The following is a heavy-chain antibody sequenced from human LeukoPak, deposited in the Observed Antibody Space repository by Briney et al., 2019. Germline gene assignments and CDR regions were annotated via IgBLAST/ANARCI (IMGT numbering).Heavy chain of an antibody. CDR2: ISGSGTTI. J-gene: IGHJ4*02. CDR1: GFTFSSYE. CDR3: ARDRRGYYDSSGYYFDY. Sequence: AGGSLRLSCAASGFTFSSYEMNWVRQAPGKGLEWVSYISGSGTTIYYADSVKGRFTISRDNAKNSLYLQMNSLRAEDTAVYYCARDRRGYYDSSGYYFDYWGQGTLVTVSS. D-gene: IGHD3-22*01. V-gene: IGHV3-48*03.